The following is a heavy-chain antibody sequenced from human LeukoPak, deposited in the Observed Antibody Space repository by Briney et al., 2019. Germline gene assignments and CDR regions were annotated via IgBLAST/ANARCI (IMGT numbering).Heavy chain of an antibody. J-gene: IGHJ4*02. V-gene: IGHV3-73*01. CDR3: TRRRITIFGVVISDY. D-gene: IGHD3-3*01. Sequence: PGGSLRLPCAASGFTFSGSAMHWVRQASGKGLEWFGRIRNKANSYATAYAASVKGRFTISRDDSKNTAYLQMNSLKTEDTAVYYCTRRRITIFGVVISDYWGQGTLVTVSS. CDR1: GFTFSGSA. CDR2: IRNKANSYAT.